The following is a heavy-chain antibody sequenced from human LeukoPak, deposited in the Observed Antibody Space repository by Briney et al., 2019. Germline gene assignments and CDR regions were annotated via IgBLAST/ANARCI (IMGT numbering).Heavy chain of an antibody. CDR3: ARGDIVVVPAARGSYGMDV. CDR2: INHSGST. J-gene: IGHJ6*02. V-gene: IGHV4-34*01. D-gene: IGHD2-2*01. Sequence: PSETLSLTCAVYGGSFSGYYWSWIRQPPGKGLEWIGEINHSGSTNYNPSLKSRVTISVDTSKNQFSLKLSSVTAADTAVYYCARGDIVVVPAARGSYGMDVWGQGTTVTVSS. CDR1: GGSFSGYY.